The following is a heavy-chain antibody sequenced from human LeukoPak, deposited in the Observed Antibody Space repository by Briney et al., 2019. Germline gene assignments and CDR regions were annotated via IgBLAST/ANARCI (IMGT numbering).Heavy chain of an antibody. V-gene: IGHV3-21*05. Sequence: GGSLRLSCAASGFTFSSYSMNWVRQAPGKGLEWVSYISSSSSYIYYADSVKGRFTISRDNAKNSLYLQMNSLRAEDTAVYYCARSDGAYCSGGSCYDYGMDVWGQGTTVTVSS. CDR3: ARSDGAYCSGGSCYDYGMDV. D-gene: IGHD2-15*01. CDR2: ISSSSSYI. J-gene: IGHJ6*02. CDR1: GFTFSSYS.